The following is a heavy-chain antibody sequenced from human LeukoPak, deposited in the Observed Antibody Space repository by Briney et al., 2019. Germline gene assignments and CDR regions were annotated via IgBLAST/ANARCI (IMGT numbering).Heavy chain of an antibody. D-gene: IGHD3-10*01. CDR1: GGSISSYY. CDR3: ARLSRYYGSGSYSDWGTFDY. CDR2: IYTSGST. J-gene: IGHJ4*02. Sequence: SETLSLTCTVSGGSISSYYWSWIRQPAGKGLEWIGRIYTSGSTNYNPSLKSRVTMSVDTSKNQFSLKLSSVTAADTAVYYCARLSRYYGSGSYSDWGTFDYWGQGTLVTVSS. V-gene: IGHV4-4*07.